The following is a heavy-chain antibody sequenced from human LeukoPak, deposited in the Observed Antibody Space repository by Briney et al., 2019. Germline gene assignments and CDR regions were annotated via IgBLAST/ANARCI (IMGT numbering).Heavy chain of an antibody. CDR1: GGTFSSYA. CDR3: ARGEGSGSLFDY. CDR2: FIPIFGTA. Sequence: ASVKVSCTASGGTFSSYAISWVRQAPGQGLEWMGGFIPIFGTANYEQKFQGRVTITTDESTSTAYMELSSLRSEDTAVYYCARGEGSGSLFDYWGQGTLVTVSS. J-gene: IGHJ4*02. V-gene: IGHV1-69*05. D-gene: IGHD3-22*01.